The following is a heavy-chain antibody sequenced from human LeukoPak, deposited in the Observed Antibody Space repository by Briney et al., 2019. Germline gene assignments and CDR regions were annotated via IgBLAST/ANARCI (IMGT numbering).Heavy chain of an antibody. CDR2: IYHSGST. J-gene: IGHJ4*02. CDR3: ARDEPRIAVADPFDY. V-gene: IGHV4-38-2*02. Sequence: SETLSLTCTVSGYSISSGYYWGWIRQPPGKGLEWIGSIYHSGSTYYNPSLKSRVTISVDTSKNQFSLKLSSVTAADTAVYYCARDEPRIAVADPFDYWGQGTLVTVSS. D-gene: IGHD6-19*01. CDR1: GYSISSGYY.